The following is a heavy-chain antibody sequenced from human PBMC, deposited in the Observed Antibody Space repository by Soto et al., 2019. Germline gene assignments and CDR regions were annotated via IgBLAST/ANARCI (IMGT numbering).Heavy chain of an antibody. D-gene: IGHD6-19*01. CDR3: ASPGAPWSSGWYYFDY. V-gene: IGHV3-30*03. CDR1: GFTFSSYG. CDR2: ISYDGSNK. J-gene: IGHJ4*02. Sequence: GGSLRLSCAASGFTFSSYGMHWVRQAPGKGLEWVAVISYDGSNKYYADSVKGRFTISRDNSKNTLYLQMNSLRAEDTAVYYCASPGAPWSSGWYYFDYWGQGTLVTVSS.